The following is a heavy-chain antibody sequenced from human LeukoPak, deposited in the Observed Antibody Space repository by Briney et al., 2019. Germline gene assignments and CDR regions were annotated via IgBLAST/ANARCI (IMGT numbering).Heavy chain of an antibody. J-gene: IGHJ4*02. CDR1: GYTFTGYY. V-gene: IGHV1-2*02. CDR3: ARSDYVWGSYRRGLDY. Sequence: ASVKVSCKASGYTFTGYYMHWVRQAPGQGLEWIGWINPNSGGTNYAQKFQGRVTMTRDTSISTAYMELSRLRSDDTAVYYCARSDYVWGSYRRGLDYWGQGTLVTVSS. CDR2: INPNSGGT. D-gene: IGHD3-16*02.